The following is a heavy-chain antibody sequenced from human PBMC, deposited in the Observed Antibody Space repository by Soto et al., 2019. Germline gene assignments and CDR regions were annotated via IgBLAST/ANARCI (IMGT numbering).Heavy chain of an antibody. CDR2: MNPNSGNT. V-gene: IGHV1-8*01. J-gene: IGHJ3*02. CDR1: GYTFTSND. CDR3: ARGRYYASGSYSAFDI. D-gene: IGHD3-10*01. Sequence: ASVKVSCKASGYTFTSNDINWVRQATGQGLEWMGWMNPNSGNTGYAQKFQGRVTMTRDTSISTAYMELSSLRSEDTAVYYCARGRYYASGSYSAFDIWGQGTMVTVSS.